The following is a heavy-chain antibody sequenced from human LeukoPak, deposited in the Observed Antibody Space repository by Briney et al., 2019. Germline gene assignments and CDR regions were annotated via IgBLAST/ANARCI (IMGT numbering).Heavy chain of an antibody. Sequence: SETLSLTCTVSGGSISSYYRSWIRQPPGKGLEWIGNIYYSGSTYYNPSLKSRVTISVDTSKNQFSLKLSSVTAADTAVYYCARQDYGDYAFDYWGQGTLVTVSS. D-gene: IGHD4-17*01. CDR3: ARQDYGDYAFDY. V-gene: IGHV4-59*04. J-gene: IGHJ4*02. CDR1: GGSISSYY. CDR2: IYYSGST.